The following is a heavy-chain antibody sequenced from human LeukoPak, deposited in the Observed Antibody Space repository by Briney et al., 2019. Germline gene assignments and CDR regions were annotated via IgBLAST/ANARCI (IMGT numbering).Heavy chain of an antibody. CDR1: GFTFSGSW. Sequence: GGSLRLSCAASGFTFSGSWMHWVRQAPGKGLVWVSRIKRDGSSTTYADSVKGRFTISRDNAKNTLYLQMNSLRAEDTAVYYCASTPGYCTSTTCFEYFQHWGQGTLVTVSS. D-gene: IGHD2-2*03. V-gene: IGHV3-74*01. CDR3: ASTPGYCTSTTCFEYFQH. CDR2: IKRDGSST. J-gene: IGHJ1*01.